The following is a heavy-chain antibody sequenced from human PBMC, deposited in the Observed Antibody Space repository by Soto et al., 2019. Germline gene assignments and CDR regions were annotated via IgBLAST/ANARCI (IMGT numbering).Heavy chain of an antibody. CDR1: GFTFSSSA. Sequence: GGSLRLSCAASGFTFSSSAMSWVRQAPGKRLEWVSYISSSGSTTYYADSVKGRFTISRDNAKNSLYLQMNSLRAEDTAVYYCARDRVPFYYMDVWGKGTTVTVSS. D-gene: IGHD2-2*01. V-gene: IGHV3-48*01. CDR3: ARDRVPFYYMDV. CDR2: ISSSGSTT. J-gene: IGHJ6*03.